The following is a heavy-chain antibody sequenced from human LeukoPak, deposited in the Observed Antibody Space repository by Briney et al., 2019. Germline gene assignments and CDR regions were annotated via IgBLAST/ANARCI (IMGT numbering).Heavy chain of an antibody. CDR1: GITFSSYW. CDR2: TDGSST. D-gene: IGHD6-13*01. CDR3: ARGQQLVD. Sequence: PGGSLRLSCAASGITFSSYWMHWVRQAPGKGLVWVSRTDGSSTSYADSVKGRFTISRDNAKNTLYLQMNSLRAEDTAVYYCARGQQLVDWGQGTLVTVSS. J-gene: IGHJ4*02. V-gene: IGHV3-74*01.